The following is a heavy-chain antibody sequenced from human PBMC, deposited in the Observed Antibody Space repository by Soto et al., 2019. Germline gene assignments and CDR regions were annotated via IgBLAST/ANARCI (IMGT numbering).Heavy chain of an antibody. CDR3: GRHLFSDV. CDR1: GDSISNYY. CDR2: FSYTGTT. V-gene: IGHV4-59*08. J-gene: IGHJ6*02. D-gene: IGHD2-21*01. Sequence: QVQLQESGPGLVKPSETLSLTCSVSGDSISNYYWNWIRQPPGKGLEWIGYFSYTGTTNYNPSLKSRVAISADTSKNQFVLTVSSVTAADTAVYYCGRHLFSDVWGQGTTVTVSS.